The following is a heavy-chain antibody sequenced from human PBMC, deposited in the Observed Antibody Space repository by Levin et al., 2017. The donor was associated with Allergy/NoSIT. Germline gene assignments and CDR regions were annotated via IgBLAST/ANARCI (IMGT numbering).Heavy chain of an antibody. D-gene: IGHD2-15*01. CDR3: AQDIRYCSGGEGYGWFDA. J-gene: IGHJ5*02. CDR2: IIAGGSKT. V-gene: IGHV3-23*01. CDR1: GFTFSNYA. Sequence: PGGSLRLSCAASGFTFSNYAMGWVRQTPGKGLEWVSSIIAGGSKTYYAGSVEGRFTISRDNSKNTLYLQMNSLRGEDTAIYYCAQDIRYCSGGEGYGWFDAWGQGTLVTVSS.